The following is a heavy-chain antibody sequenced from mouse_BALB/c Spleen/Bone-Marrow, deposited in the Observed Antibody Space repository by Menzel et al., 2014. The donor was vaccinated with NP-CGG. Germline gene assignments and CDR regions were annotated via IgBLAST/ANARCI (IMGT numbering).Heavy chain of an antibody. D-gene: IGHD2-3*01. J-gene: IGHJ3*01. V-gene: IGHV1S81*02. CDR3: ARDGYY. CDR1: GYTFTSYW. CDR2: INPSNGRT. Sequence: QAQLQQSGAELVKPGASVKLSCKASGYTFTSYWMHWVKQRPGQGLEWIGEINPSNGRTNYNEKFKSKATLTADKSSSTAYMQLSSLTSEDSAVYYCARDGYYWGQGTLVTVSA.